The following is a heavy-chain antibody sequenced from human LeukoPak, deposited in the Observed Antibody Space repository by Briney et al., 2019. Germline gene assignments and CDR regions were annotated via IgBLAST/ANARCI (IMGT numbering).Heavy chain of an antibody. J-gene: IGHJ2*01. CDR2: INPSGGST. Sequence: ASVKVSCKASGYTFTSYYMHWVRQAPGQGLEWMGIINPSGGSTSHAQKFQGRVTMTRDTSTSTVYMELSSLRSEDTAVYYCARDKGYCSGGSCSVYWYFDLWGRGTLVTVSS. CDR1: GYTFTSYY. V-gene: IGHV1-46*01. CDR3: ARDKGYCSGGSCSVYWYFDL. D-gene: IGHD2-15*01.